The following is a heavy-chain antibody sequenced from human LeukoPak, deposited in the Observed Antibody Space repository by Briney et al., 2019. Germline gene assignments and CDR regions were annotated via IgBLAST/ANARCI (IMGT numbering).Heavy chain of an antibody. V-gene: IGHV4-34*01. CDR3: AKQQWLHFYYYGMDV. CDR1: GGSFSGYY. J-gene: IGHJ6*02. CDR2: INHSGST. D-gene: IGHD6-19*01. Sequence: PSETLPLTCAVYGGSFSGYYWSWIRQPPGKGLEWIGEINHSGSTNYNPSLKSRVTISVDTSKNQFSLKLSSVTAADTAVYYCAKQQWLHFYYYGMDVWGQGTTVTVSS.